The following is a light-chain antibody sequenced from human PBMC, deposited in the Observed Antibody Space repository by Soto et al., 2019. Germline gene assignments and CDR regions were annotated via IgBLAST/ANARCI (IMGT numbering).Light chain of an antibody. V-gene: IGKV1D-16*01. CDR1: QGISNW. CDR2: GAY. J-gene: IGKJ2*01. Sequence: DIQMTQSPSSLSASVRDRVTITCRASQGISNWLAWYQQKPGKAPRSLIYGAYTLQSGVPSRFSGSGSGTEFTLTSSSLQPEDFAPYYCQQYKTYPYTFGQGTKLEIK. CDR3: QQYKTYPYT.